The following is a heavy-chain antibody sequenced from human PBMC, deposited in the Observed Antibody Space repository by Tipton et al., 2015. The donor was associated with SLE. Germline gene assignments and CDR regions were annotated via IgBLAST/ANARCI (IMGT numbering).Heavy chain of an antibody. CDR3: ARVPTEGWLVSPYYYYYAMDV. D-gene: IGHD6-19*01. CDR1: GFTFSDYY. V-gene: IGHV3-11*06. J-gene: IGHJ6*02. CDR2: ISSSSSYT. Sequence: SLRLSCAASGFTFSDYYMSWIRQAPGKGLEWVSYISSSSSYTNYADSVKGRFTISRDNAKNSLYLQMNSLRAEDTAVYYCARVPTEGWLVSPYYYYYAMDVWGQGTTVTVSS.